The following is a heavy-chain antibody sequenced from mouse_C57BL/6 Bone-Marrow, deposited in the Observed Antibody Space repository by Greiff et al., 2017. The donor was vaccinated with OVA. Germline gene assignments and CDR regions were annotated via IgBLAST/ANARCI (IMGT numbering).Heavy chain of an antibody. Sequence: VQLQQPGAELVRPGSSVKLSCKASGYTFTSYWMDWVKQRPGQGLEWIGNIYPSDSETHYNQKFKDKATLTVDKSSSTAYMQLSSLASEDSAVYYCARKDDGYYYFYYWGQGTTLTVSS. D-gene: IGHD2-3*01. J-gene: IGHJ2*01. V-gene: IGHV1-61*01. CDR1: GYTFTSYW. CDR2: IYPSDSET. CDR3: ARKDDGYYYFYY.